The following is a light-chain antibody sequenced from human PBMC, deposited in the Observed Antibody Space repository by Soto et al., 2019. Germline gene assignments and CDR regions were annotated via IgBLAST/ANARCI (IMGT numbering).Light chain of an antibody. Sequence: EIVLTQSPGTLSLSPGERATLSCRASQSVSSSYLAWYQQNRGQAPRLLIYGASSRAPGIPDRFGGSGSGTDFHLTISRLEPEDFAVYYCQQYGSSRWTFGKGTKVEIK. CDR3: QQYGSSRWT. J-gene: IGKJ1*01. CDR2: GAS. V-gene: IGKV3-20*01. CDR1: QSVSSSY.